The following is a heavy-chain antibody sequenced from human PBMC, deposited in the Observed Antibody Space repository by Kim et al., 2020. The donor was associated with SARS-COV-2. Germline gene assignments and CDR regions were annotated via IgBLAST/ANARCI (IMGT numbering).Heavy chain of an antibody. D-gene: IGHD3-10*01. CDR3: AKLGGSGSRMDNWFDP. V-gene: IGHV3-30*18. J-gene: IGHJ5*02. Sequence: GGSLRLSCAASGFTFSSYGMHWVRQAPGKGLEWVAVISYDGSNKYYADSVKGRFTISRDNSKNTLYLQMNSLRAEDTAVYYCAKLGGSGSRMDNWFDPWGQGTLVTVSS. CDR1: GFTFSSYG. CDR2: ISYDGSNK.